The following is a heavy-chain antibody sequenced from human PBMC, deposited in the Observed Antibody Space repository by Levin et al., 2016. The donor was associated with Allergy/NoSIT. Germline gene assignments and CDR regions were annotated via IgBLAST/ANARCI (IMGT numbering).Heavy chain of an antibody. CDR2: IIPILGIA. J-gene: IGHJ4*02. CDR3: ARDSTAEGDDILTGYYPGDY. Sequence: SVKVSCKASGGTFSSYTISWVRQAPGQGLEWMGRIIPILGIANYAQKFQGRVTMTRDTSTSTVYMELSSLRSEDTAVYYCARDSTAEGDDILTGYYPGDYWGQGTLVTVSS. V-gene: IGHV1-69*04. CDR1: GGTFSSYT. D-gene: IGHD3-9*01.